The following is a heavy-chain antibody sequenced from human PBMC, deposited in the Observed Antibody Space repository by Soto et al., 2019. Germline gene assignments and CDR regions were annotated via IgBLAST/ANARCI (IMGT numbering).Heavy chain of an antibody. J-gene: IGHJ4*02. V-gene: IGHV4-59*01. CDR2: ISYSGST. CDR3: ARGVDRQWADY. D-gene: IGHD6-19*01. CDR1: GGSISDSY. Sequence: PSETLSLTCTVSGGSISDSYWTWIRQPPGQGLEWIGFISYSGSTNYNPSLKSRVTMSVDTSKNQFSLNLRSVTAADTAMSYCARGVDRQWADYWGQGTLVTVSS.